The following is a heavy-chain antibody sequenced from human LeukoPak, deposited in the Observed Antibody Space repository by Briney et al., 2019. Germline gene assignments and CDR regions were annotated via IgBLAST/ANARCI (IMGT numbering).Heavy chain of an antibody. CDR1: RGSLSSSSYY. Sequence: SETLSLTCTVPRGSLSSSSYYWGSIRQPPGKGLEWIGSIYYSGSTYYNPSLKSRVTISVDTSKNQFSLKLLSVTAADTAVYYCAYYDSSGYYRYYMDVWGKGTTVTVSS. CDR2: IYYSGST. J-gene: IGHJ6*03. D-gene: IGHD3-22*01. V-gene: IGHV4-39*01. CDR3: AYYDSSGYYRYYMDV.